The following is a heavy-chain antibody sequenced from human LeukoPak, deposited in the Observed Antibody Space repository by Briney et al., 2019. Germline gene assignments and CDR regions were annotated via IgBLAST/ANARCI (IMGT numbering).Heavy chain of an antibody. CDR2: SKNKANSYIT. CDR1: GFNFANHA. D-gene: IGHD2-15*01. Sequence: GGSLRLSCAASGFNFANHAMSWVRQAPGKGLEWVGRSKNKANSYITQYAAFVQGRFTISRDDSKNSLYLQINSLKTEDTAVYYCARDDGGQGDYWGQGTLVTVSS. CDR3: ARDDGGQGDY. J-gene: IGHJ4*02. V-gene: IGHV3-72*01.